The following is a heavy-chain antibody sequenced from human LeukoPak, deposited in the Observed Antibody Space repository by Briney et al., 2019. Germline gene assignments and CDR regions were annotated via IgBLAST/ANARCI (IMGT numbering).Heavy chain of an antibody. Sequence: LGGSLRLSCAASGFTFSSYGMEWVRQAPGKGLEWVAFISYDGSNKYYADSVKGRFTISRDNSKNTLYLQMNSLRAEDTAVYYCAKDGRKGYGDYFDYWGQGTLVTVSS. CDR2: ISYDGSNK. CDR1: GFTFSSYG. V-gene: IGHV3-30*18. J-gene: IGHJ4*02. D-gene: IGHD4-17*01. CDR3: AKDGRKGYGDYFDY.